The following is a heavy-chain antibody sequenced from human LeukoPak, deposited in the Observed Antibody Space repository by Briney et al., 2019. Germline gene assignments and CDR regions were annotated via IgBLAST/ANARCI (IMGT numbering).Heavy chain of an antibody. D-gene: IGHD5-18*01. CDR1: GYTFTSYD. CDR3: ARGLWIQLWLVRDAFDI. V-gene: IGHV1-8*03. J-gene: IGHJ3*02. Sequence: GASVKVSCKASGYTFTSYDINWVRQATGQGLKWMGWMNPNSGNTGYAQKFQGRVTITRNTSISTAYMELSSPRSEDTAVYYCARGLWIQLWLVRDAFDIWGQGTMVTVSS. CDR2: MNPNSGNT.